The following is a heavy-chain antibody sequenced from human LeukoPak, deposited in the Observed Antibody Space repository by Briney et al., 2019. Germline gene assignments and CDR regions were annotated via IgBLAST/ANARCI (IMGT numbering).Heavy chain of an antibody. CDR1: GGSMRNYY. V-gene: IGHV4-59*01. D-gene: IGHD2-2*01. Sequence: PSETLSLTCAVSGGSMRNYYWSWIRQPPGKGLEWIGYTYDSGSSSYNLSLRSRVSISIDTSKNQFSLNLSSVTAADTAVYYCARGWASSWYYFDFWGQGTLVTVSS. CDR3: ARGWASSWYYFDF. CDR2: TYDSGSS. J-gene: IGHJ4*02.